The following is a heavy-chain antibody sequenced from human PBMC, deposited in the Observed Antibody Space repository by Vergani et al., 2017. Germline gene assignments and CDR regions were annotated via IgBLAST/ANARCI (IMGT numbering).Heavy chain of an antibody. D-gene: IGHD1-26*01. J-gene: IGHJ3*02. CDR2: INPSGGST. V-gene: IGHV1-46*03. CDR1: GYPFTSYY. Sequence: QVQLVQSGAEVKKPGASVKVSCKASGYPFTSYYMHWVRQAPGQGLEWMGIINPSGGSTSYAQKFQGRVTMTRDTSTSTVYMELSSLRSEDTAVYYCARAISGSYSADAFDIWGQGTMVTVSS. CDR3: ARAISGSYSADAFDI.